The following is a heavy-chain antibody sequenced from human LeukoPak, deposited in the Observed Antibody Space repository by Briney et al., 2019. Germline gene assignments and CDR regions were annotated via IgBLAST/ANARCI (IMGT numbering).Heavy chain of an antibody. D-gene: IGHD1-26*01. J-gene: IGHJ3*02. CDR1: GDSISSGNFY. CDR2: IYTSGST. CDR3: ARVRYSGSYHDSFDI. V-gene: IGHV4-61*02. Sequence: SETLSLTGTVSGDSISSGNFYWSWIRQPAGKGLEWIGRIYTSGSTNYNPSLKGRVTMSVETSKNQFSLKLNSVTAAGTAVYYCARVRYSGSYHDSFDIWGQGTMVTVSS.